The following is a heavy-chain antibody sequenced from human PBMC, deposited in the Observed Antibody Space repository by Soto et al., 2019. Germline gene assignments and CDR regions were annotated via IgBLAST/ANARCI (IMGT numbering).Heavy chain of an antibody. D-gene: IGHD6-19*01. CDR1: GFNFSSYW. CDR3: ARETGYSSGWRQDY. J-gene: IGHJ4*02. V-gene: IGHV3-74*01. CDR2: INSDGSSI. Sequence: GGSLRLSCAASGFNFSSYWMHWVRQAPGKGLVWVSRINSDGSSISYADSVKGRFTISRDNAKNTLYLQMNSLRVEDTAVYYCARETGYSSGWRQDYWGQGTLVTVSS.